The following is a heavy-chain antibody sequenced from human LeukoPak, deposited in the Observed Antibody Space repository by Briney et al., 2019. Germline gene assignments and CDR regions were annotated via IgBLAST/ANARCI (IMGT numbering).Heavy chain of an antibody. D-gene: IGHD4-17*01. V-gene: IGHV3-23*01. CDR2: ISSSGGST. CDR3: PRLEAVTTESGAFDI. Sequence: GGSLRLSCAASGFTFSSYAMSWVRPPPGNGLGWDSAISSSGGSTYYTDSGKGRFTISRDNSKNTLYLQMNSLRAEDTAVYYCPRLEAVTTESGAFDIWGQGTMVTVSS. CDR1: GFTFSSYA. J-gene: IGHJ3*02.